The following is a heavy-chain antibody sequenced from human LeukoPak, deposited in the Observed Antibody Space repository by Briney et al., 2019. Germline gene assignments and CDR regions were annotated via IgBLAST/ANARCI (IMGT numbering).Heavy chain of an antibody. J-gene: IGHJ4*02. CDR1: GFTFSSYN. D-gene: IGHD3-3*01. CDR2: ISTSSDYI. V-gene: IGHV3-21*01. Sequence: GGSLRLSCAASGFTFSSYNMNWVRQAPGKGLEWVSSISTSSDYIYYADSVKGRFTISRDNAKNSLYLQMNSLRAEDTAVYYCAREERITIFGVVTFGFGYWGQGTLVTVSS. CDR3: AREERITIFGVVTFGFGY.